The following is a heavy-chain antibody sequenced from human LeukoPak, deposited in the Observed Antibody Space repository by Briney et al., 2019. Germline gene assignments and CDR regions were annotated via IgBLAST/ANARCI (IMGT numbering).Heavy chain of an antibody. Sequence: GGSLRLSCAASVFTFSDYAMHWVRQAPGKGLEWVAVISYDGSDKYYADSVKGRFTISRDNSKNTLCLQMNSLRVEDTAVYYCARNGEELDYWGLGTLVTVSS. CDR2: ISYDGSDK. CDR3: ARNGEELDY. V-gene: IGHV3-30-3*01. D-gene: IGHD4-17*01. J-gene: IGHJ4*02. CDR1: VFTFSDYA.